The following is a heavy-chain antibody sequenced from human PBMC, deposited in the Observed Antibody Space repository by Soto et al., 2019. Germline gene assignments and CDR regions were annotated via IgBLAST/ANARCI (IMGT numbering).Heavy chain of an antibody. Sequence: GGSLRLSCAASGFTFSSYGMHWVRQAPGKGLEWVAVISYDGSNKYYADSVKGRFTISRDNSKNTLYLQMNSLRAEDTAVYYCAKDRTAKQWLVLHWGQGTRVTVSS. D-gene: IGHD6-19*01. CDR3: AKDRTAKQWLVLH. CDR1: GFTFSSYG. J-gene: IGHJ4*02. CDR2: ISYDGSNK. V-gene: IGHV3-30*18.